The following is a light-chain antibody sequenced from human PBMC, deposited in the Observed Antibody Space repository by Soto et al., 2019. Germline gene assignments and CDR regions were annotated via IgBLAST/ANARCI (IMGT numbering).Light chain of an antibody. J-gene: IGLJ3*02. CDR3: AAWDDSLNGRV. V-gene: IGLV1-44*01. CDR1: SSNIGSNT. CDR2: SNN. Sequence: QSVLTQPPSASXXPGQRVTISCSGSSSNIGSNTVSWYQQLPLSAPKLLIYSNNQRPSGVPDRFSGSKSATSASLAISGLQSEDEADYYCAAWDDSLNGRVFGGGTKLTVL.